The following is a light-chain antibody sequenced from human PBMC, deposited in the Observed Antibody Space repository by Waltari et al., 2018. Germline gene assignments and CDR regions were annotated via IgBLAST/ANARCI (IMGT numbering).Light chain of an antibody. CDR2: DVI. CDR3: GSYTSSAWV. J-gene: IGLJ3*02. Sequence: QSALTQPASVSGSPGQSITISCTGTSSDVGGYDYVSWYQQHPGNSPKLIIYDVINRPSGIPIRFSGSKSGNTASLTISGLQAEDEADYYCGSYTSSAWVFGGGTRLTVL. CDR1: SSDVGGYDY. V-gene: IGLV2-14*03.